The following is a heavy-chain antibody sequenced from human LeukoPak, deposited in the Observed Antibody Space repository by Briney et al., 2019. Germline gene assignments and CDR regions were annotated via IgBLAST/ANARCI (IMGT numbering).Heavy chain of an antibody. CDR1: GFTFSNYW. J-gene: IGHJ4*02. D-gene: IGHD6-13*01. Sequence: GGSLRLSCVVSGFTFSNYWMSWVRQAPGKGLEWVANIKQDESEKYYVDSVKGRFTISRDNAKNTLYLQMNSLRAEDTAVYYCVRGKQDFDYWGQGTLVTVSS. CDR3: VRGKQDFDY. V-gene: IGHV3-7*04. CDR2: IKQDESEK.